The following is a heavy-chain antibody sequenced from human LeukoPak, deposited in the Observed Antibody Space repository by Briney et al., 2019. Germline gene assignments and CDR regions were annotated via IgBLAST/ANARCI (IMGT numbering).Heavy chain of an antibody. D-gene: IGHD3-22*01. V-gene: IGHV4-61*01. CDR2: IYYSGST. J-gene: IGHJ4*02. CDR3: ARARYYYDSSGYYGEYYFDY. Sequence: SETLSLTCTVSGGSISSSSYYWSWIRQPPGKGLEWIGYIYYSGSTNYNPSLKSRVTISVDTSKNQFSLKLSSVTAADTAVYYCARARYYYDSSGYYGEYYFDYWGQGTLVTVSS. CDR1: GGSISSSSYY.